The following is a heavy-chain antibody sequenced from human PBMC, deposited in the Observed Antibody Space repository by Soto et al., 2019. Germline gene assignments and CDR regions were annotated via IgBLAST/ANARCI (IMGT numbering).Heavy chain of an antibody. CDR1: GYTFTDHY. CDR3: ARDSPSLAYRGGACYPIDY. D-gene: IGHD2-21*02. Sequence: QEQLVQSGAEVKKPGASVKVSCKASGYTFTDHYIHWVRQAPGQGLEWMGWINSNSGGTNSAQKFQGRVTMTRDTSISTAYRGLTRLRSDDTAMYYCARDSPSLAYRGGACYPIDYWGQGTLVTVSS. V-gene: IGHV1-2*02. CDR2: INSNSGGT. J-gene: IGHJ4*02.